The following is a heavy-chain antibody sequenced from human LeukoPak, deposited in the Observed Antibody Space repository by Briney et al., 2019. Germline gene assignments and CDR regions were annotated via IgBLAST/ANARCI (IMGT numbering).Heavy chain of an antibody. CDR1: GGSISSGSYY. CDR3: ARGGYLPEVWFDP. D-gene: IGHD5-18*01. CDR2: IYTSGST. Sequence: SETLSLTCTVSGGSISSGSYYWSWIRQPAGKGLEWIGRIYTSGSTNYNPSLKSRVTISVDTSKNQFSLKLSSVTAADTAVYYCARGGYLPEVWFDPWGQGTLVTGSP. J-gene: IGHJ5*02. V-gene: IGHV4-61*02.